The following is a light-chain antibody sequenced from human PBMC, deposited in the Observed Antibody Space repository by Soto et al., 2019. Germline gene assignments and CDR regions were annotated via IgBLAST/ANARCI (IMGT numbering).Light chain of an antibody. CDR3: QSYDSAKRGV. Sequence: NFMLSQPQSVSESPGKTVTISCTGSSGSVASNYVQWYQQRPGSVPSTVIYEDNRRPSGVPERFSCSVDSSSNSASLTISGLRPEDEADYYCQSYDSAKRGVFGGGTQLTVL. CDR1: SGSVASNY. V-gene: IGLV6-57*02. J-gene: IGLJ3*02. CDR2: EDN.